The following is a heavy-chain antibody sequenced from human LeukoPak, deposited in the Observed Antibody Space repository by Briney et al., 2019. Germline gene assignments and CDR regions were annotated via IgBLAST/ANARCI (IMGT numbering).Heavy chain of an antibody. V-gene: IGHV1-18*01. D-gene: IGHD3-16*02. CDR1: GYTFTSYG. Sequence: GASVKVSCKASGYTFTSYGISWVRQAPGQGLEWMGWISAYNGNTNYAQKLQGRVTMTTDTSTSTAYVELRSLRSDDTAVYYCARDGGLRFGELSKNWGQGTLVTVSS. CDR3: ARDGGLRFGELSKN. J-gene: IGHJ4*02. CDR2: ISAYNGNT.